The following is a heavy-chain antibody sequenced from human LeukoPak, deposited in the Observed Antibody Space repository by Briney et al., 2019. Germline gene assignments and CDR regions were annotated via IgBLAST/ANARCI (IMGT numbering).Heavy chain of an antibody. V-gene: IGHV3-21*01. CDR1: GFTFNTYS. CDR3: ARDGSGWSRDY. D-gene: IGHD6-19*01. Sequence: PGGCLRLSCVASGFTFNTYSMNWVRQAPGKGLEWVSALNRDSSSIYYADSVKGRFYISRDNVKNSVYLQMNSLRVEDTAVYYCARDGSGWSRDYWGQGTLVTVSS. CDR2: LNRDSSSI. J-gene: IGHJ4*02.